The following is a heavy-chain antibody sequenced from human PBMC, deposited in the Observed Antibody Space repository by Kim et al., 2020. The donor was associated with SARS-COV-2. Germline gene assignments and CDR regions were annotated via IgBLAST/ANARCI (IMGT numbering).Heavy chain of an antibody. Sequence: GGSLRLSCAASGFSVSNYWIHWLRQGPGTGRMWLAYIRSDGRTVNYADSVKGRTTVSRDNAENAVYLQMNSLTDEDTAVYYCARDLGTSTPLDPWGQGTMVTVSS. CDR1: GFSVSNYW. CDR2: IRSDGRTV. J-gene: IGHJ5*01. CDR3: ARDLGTSTPLDP. D-gene: IGHD7-27*01. V-gene: IGHV3-74*01.